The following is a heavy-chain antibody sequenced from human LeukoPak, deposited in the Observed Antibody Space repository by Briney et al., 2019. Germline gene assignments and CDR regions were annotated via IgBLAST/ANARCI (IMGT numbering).Heavy chain of an antibody. CDR2: INPNSGVT. V-gene: IGHV1-2*02. Sequence: ASVKVSCKASGYTFTGYYLHWVRQAPGQGLEWMGWINPNSGVTNYAQKLLGRVTMTRDTSISTAYMELSRLRSDDTAVYYCAREPDAFDFWGQGTMVTVSS. CDR1: GYTFTGYY. CDR3: AREPDAFDF. J-gene: IGHJ3*01.